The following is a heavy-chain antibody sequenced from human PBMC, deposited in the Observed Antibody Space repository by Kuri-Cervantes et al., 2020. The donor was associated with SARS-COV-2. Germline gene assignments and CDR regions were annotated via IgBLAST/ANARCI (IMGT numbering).Heavy chain of an antibody. CDR2: INPDGSYT. J-gene: IGHJ4*02. CDR1: GFTFSGHW. CDR3: VRDGDHWNFDY. D-gene: IGHD1-1*01. Sequence: GESLKISCAASGFTFSGHWIHWVRQAPGKGLVWVSPINPDGSYTNNADSVKGRFTLSRDNAKNMLFLQMNSLRAEDTAVYYCVRDGDHWNFDYWGQGTLVTVSS. V-gene: IGHV3-74*01.